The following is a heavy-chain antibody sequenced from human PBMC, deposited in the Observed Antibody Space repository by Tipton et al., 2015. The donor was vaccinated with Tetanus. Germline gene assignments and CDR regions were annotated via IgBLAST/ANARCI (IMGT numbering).Heavy chain of an antibody. CDR2: IRGSGVST. J-gene: IGHJ4*02. CDR1: GFTFSSYD. D-gene: IGHD3-3*01. Sequence: CAASGFTFSSYDLNWVRQAPGKGLEWVAAIRGSGVSTYHGDSVRGRFTISRDNSKNMLYLQMNSLRDEDTAVYYCAKSSQPRFTCDYDYWGRGTLVTVSS. CDR3: AKSSQPRFTCDYDY. V-gene: IGHV3-23*01.